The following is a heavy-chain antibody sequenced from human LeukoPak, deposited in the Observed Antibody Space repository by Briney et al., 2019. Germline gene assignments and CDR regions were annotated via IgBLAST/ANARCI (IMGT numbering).Heavy chain of an antibody. CDR1: GFTFSSYA. CDR3: AKDIAARFYFDY. CDR2: ISGSGGST. Sequence: GGSLRLSCAASGFTFSSYAMSWVRQAPGKGQEWVSAISGSGGSTYYADSVKGRFTISRDNSKNTLYLQMNSLRAEDTAVYYCAKDIAARFYFDYWGQGTLVTVSS. D-gene: IGHD6-6*01. J-gene: IGHJ4*02. V-gene: IGHV3-23*01.